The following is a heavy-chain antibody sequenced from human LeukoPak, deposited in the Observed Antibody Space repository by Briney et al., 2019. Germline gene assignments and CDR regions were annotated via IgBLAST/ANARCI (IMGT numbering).Heavy chain of an antibody. D-gene: IGHD3-3*01. CDR3: ARNGPVFGVVSRSNWFDP. CDR2: ISAYNGNT. V-gene: IGHV1-18*01. J-gene: IGHJ5*02. Sequence: ASVKASCKASGSTFTSYGISWVRQAPRQGLKWLGWISAYNGNTNSAQKLQGRVTMTTDTSTSTAYMELRSLRSDDTAVYSCARNGPVFGVVSRSNWFDPWGQGTLVTVSS. CDR1: GSTFTSYG.